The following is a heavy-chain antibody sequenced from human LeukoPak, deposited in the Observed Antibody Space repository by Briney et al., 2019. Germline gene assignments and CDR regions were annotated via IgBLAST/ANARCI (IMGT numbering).Heavy chain of an antibody. V-gene: IGHV4-34*01. Sequence: PSETLSLTCAVYGGSFSGYYWSWIRQPPGKGLEWIGETNHSGSTNYNPSLKSRVTISVDTSKNQFSLKLSSVTAADTAVYYCARATRGLVRFLAGRFDYWGQGTLVTVSS. CDR2: TNHSGST. J-gene: IGHJ4*02. D-gene: IGHD6-19*01. CDR3: ARATRGLVRFLAGRFDY. CDR1: GGSFSGYY.